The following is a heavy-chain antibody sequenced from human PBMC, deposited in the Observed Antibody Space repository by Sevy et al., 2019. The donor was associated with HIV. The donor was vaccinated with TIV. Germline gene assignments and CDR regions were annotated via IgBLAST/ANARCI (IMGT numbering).Heavy chain of an antibody. CDR3: AKGGGGHYDPDEIGYYFYYYNMDV. J-gene: IGHJ6*03. D-gene: IGHD3-22*01. CDR2: ISGSGTRT. V-gene: IGHV3-23*01. CDR1: GFSFDSYG. Sequence: AGGSLRLSCAVSGFSFDSYGMTWVRQAPGKGLEWVSGISGSGTRTYYADSVKGRFSISRDNSKNRLYLQMNSLRSEDTAIYYCAKGGGGHYDPDEIGYYFYYYNMDVWGKGTTVTVSS.